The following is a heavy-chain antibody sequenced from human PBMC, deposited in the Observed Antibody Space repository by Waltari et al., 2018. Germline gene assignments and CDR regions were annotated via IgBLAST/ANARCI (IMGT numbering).Heavy chain of an antibody. CDR1: QFSFSNYH. CDR2: INPDGSVK. J-gene: IGHJ4*02. CDR3: TTLSGDNF. D-gene: IGHD6-25*01. V-gene: IGHV3-7*01. Sequence: VQVVESGGGVVRPGGSLRLSCVAAQFSFSNYHMSWVRQAPGKGLEWVANINPDGSVKFYVDSVKGRFIISRDNAKNSLYLQLNSLRDEDTAMYYCTTLSGDNFWGQGTLVIVSS.